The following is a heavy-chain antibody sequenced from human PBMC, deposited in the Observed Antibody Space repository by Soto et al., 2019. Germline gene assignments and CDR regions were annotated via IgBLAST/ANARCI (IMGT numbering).Heavy chain of an antibody. CDR1: GGSISSGGYS. V-gene: IGHV4-30-2*01. CDR3: ARTPSYYDSRGFRTNWFDP. J-gene: IGHJ5*02. CDR2: IYHSGST. Sequence: PSETLSLTCAVSGGSISSGGYSWSWIRQPPGKGLEWIGYIYHSGSTYYNPSLKSRVTISVDRSKNQFSLKLSSVTAADTAVYYCARTPSYYDSRGFRTNWFDPWGQGTMVTVS. D-gene: IGHD3-22*01.